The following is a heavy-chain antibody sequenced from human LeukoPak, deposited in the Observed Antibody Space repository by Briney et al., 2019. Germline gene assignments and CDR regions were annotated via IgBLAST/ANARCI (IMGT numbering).Heavy chain of an antibody. CDR1: GDSVPSNSAA. V-gene: IGHV6-1*01. D-gene: IGHD2-15*01. CDR3: ARDLVYYCSGGSCFDWGGAATKNRGPFDP. CDR2: TYYRAKRYN. Sequence: SQTLSLTCAISGDSVPSNSAAWNWIRQSPSSGLEWLGRTYYRAKRYNDYAVSVKSRITINPDTSKNQFSLQLNSVTPEDTAVYYCARDLVYYCSGGSCFDWGGAATKNRGPFDPWGQGTLVTVSS. J-gene: IGHJ5*02.